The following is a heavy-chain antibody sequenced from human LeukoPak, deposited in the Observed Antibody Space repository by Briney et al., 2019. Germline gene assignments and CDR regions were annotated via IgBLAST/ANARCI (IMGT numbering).Heavy chain of an antibody. V-gene: IGHV4-34*01. J-gene: IGHJ4*02. D-gene: IGHD6-13*01. CDR2: INHSGST. Sequence: SETLSLTCAVYGGSFSGYYWSWIRQPPGKGLEWIGEINHSGSTNYNQSLKSRVTISVDTSKNQFSLKLSSVTAADTAVYYCARGWRVAAAGIPPSDYWGQGTLVTVSS. CDR3: ARGWRVAAAGIPPSDY. CDR1: GGSFSGYY.